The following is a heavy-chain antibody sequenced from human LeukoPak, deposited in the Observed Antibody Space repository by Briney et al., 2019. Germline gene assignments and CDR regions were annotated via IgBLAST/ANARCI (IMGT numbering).Heavy chain of an antibody. CDR1: GFTFSNYW. D-gene: IGHD3-22*01. CDR2: IKTDGSEK. J-gene: IGHJ4*02. V-gene: IGHV3-7*01. CDR3: ARDFLYDSS. Sequence: GGSLRLSCEGSGFTFSNYWMGWVRQAPGKGLQWVANIKTDGSEKYYVDSVKGRFTISRDNAKNSLYLQMNSLRAEDTAVYYCARDFLYDSSGGQGTLVTVSS.